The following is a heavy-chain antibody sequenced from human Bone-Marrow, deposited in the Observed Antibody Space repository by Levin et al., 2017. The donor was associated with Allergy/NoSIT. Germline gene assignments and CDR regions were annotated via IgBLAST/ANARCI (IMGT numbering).Heavy chain of an antibody. Sequence: SQTLSLPCTVSGGSISSSSYYWGWIRQPPGKGLEWIGSIYYSGSTYYNPSLKSRVTISVDTSKNQFSLKLSSVTAADTAVYYCARGANYGSGSHTFDYWGQGTLVTVSS. CDR1: GGSISSSSYY. CDR3: ARGANYGSGSHTFDY. D-gene: IGHD3-10*01. V-gene: IGHV4-39*07. CDR2: IYYSGST. J-gene: IGHJ4*02.